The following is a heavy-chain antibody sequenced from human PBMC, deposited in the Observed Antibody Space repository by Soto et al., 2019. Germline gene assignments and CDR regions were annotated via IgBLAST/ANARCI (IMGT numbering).Heavy chain of an antibody. J-gene: IGHJ6*02. V-gene: IGHV3-53*01. CDR2: IFVDGAT. D-gene: IGHD6-19*01. CDR3: ARDSGSITAVVGIQYYGMDV. CDR1: GFTVSGNS. Sequence: EVQLVDSGGDLIQPGGSLRLSCAVSGFTVSGNSLSWVRQAPGKGLEWVSYIFVDGATYHADSVRGRFTISRDTSKNTLYLQMHSLRAEDTAVYYCARDSGSITAVVGIQYYGMDVWGRGTTVIVSS.